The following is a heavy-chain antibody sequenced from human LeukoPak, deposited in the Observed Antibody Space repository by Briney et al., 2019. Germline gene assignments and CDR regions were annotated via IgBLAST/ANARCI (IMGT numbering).Heavy chain of an antibody. J-gene: IGHJ3*01. CDR3: ARDYYDRSRGHAFDL. CDR2: ISAYNGNT. D-gene: IGHD3-22*01. V-gene: IGHV1-18*01. Sequence: ASVKVSCKASGYTFTNYNISWVRQAPGQGLEWMGWISAYNGNTNYAQNIQGRVTMTTDTSTSVAYMELRSLSSDDTAMYYCARDYYDRSRGHAFDLWGQGTMVIVSS. CDR1: GYTFTNYN.